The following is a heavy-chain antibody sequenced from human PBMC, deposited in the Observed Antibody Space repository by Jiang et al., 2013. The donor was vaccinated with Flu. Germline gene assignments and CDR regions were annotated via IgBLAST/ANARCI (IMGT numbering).Heavy chain of an antibody. V-gene: IGHV5-51*01. Sequence: GIIYPGDSDTRYSPSFQGQVTISADKSISTAYLQWSSLKASDTAMYYCASRGSGYRDYWGQGTLVTVSS. J-gene: IGHJ4*02. CDR3: ASRGSGYRDY. D-gene: IGHD5-18*01. CDR2: IYPGDSDT.